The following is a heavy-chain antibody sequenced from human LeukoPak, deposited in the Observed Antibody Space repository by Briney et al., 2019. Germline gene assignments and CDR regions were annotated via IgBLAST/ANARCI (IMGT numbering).Heavy chain of an antibody. CDR3: ARAPPPSTFGGVILYFDY. Sequence: GGSLRLSCAASGFTFSSYAMSWVRQAPGKGLEWVSAISGSGGSTYYADSVKGRFTISRDNSKNTLYLQMNSVRAEDTAVYYCARAPPPSTFGGVILYFDYWGQGTLVTVSS. CDR1: GFTFSSYA. V-gene: IGHV3-23*01. J-gene: IGHJ4*02. D-gene: IGHD3-16*02. CDR2: ISGSGGST.